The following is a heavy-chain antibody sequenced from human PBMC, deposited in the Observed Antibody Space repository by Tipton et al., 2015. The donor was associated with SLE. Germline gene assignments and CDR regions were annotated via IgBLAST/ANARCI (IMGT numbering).Heavy chain of an antibody. V-gene: IGHV4-34*01. Sequence: TLSLTCAVYGGSFRGYYWSWIRQPPGKGLEWVGEINHSGSTNYNPSLKRGVTISVDTSKNQFSLKLSSVTAADTAVYYCARDRYYNDRSGYNPVYAFDIGGQGTMFTVSS. CDR2: INHSGST. D-gene: IGHD3-22*01. CDR3: ARDRYYNDRSGYNPVYAFDI. J-gene: IGHJ3*02. CDR1: GGSFRGYY.